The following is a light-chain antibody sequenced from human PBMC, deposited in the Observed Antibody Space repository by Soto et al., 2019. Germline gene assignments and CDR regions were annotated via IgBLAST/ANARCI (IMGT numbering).Light chain of an antibody. CDR3: AAWDDSLNGCYV. J-gene: IGLJ1*01. CDR1: SSDVGKYDY. CDR2: EVS. V-gene: IGLV2-8*01. Sequence: QSALTQPPSASGSPGQSVTISCTGTSSDVGKYDYVSWFQHHPGKAPKLIIYEVSKRPSGVPDRFSGSKSGTSASLAISGLQSEDEADYYCAAWDDSLNGCYVFGTGTKVTVL.